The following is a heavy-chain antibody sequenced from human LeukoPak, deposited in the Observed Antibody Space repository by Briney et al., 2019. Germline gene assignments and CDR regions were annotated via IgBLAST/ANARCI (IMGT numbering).Heavy chain of an antibody. CDR3: ARVYCSSTSCWFDP. D-gene: IGHD2-2*01. V-gene: IGHV4-61*02. J-gene: IGHJ5*02. Sequence: QVQLQESGPGLVKPSQTLSLTCTVSGGSISSGSYYWSCIRQPAGKGLWWFGRIYTSGSTNYNPSLKSRVTISVDTSKNQFSLKLSSVTAADTAVYYCARVYCSSTSCWFDPWGQGTLVTVSS. CDR2: IYTSGST. CDR1: GGSISSGSYY.